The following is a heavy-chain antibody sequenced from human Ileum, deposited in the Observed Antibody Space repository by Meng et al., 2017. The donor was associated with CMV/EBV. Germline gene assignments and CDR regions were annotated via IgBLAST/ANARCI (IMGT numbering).Heavy chain of an antibody. J-gene: IGHJ3*01. CDR2: IYSNGAFV. CDR1: FSSYS. Sequence: FSSYSMNWVRQAPGKGLEWVASIYSNGAFVYYSDSVMGRFTVSRDNAKNSVFLQMNSLTVGDTAVYYCARAYYYDYYGYFDDGLDVWGQGTMVTVSS. D-gene: IGHD3-16*01. V-gene: IGHV3-21*01. CDR3: ARAYYYDYYGYFDDGLDV.